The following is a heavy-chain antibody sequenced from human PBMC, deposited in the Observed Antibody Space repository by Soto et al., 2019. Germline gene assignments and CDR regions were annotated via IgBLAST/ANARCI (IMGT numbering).Heavy chain of an antibody. Sequence: SETLSLTCTVSSGSISSTIYSWDWIRQLPGKGLEWIGSIYYSGSTYYTPSLKSRVTISVDTSKNQFSLKLSSVTAADTAVYYCARLIGYYDILTGYYRSRNWFDPWGQGTLVTVSS. CDR3: ARLIGYYDILTGYYRSRNWFDP. J-gene: IGHJ5*02. CDR1: SGSISSTIYS. CDR2: IYYSGST. D-gene: IGHD3-9*01. V-gene: IGHV4-39*01.